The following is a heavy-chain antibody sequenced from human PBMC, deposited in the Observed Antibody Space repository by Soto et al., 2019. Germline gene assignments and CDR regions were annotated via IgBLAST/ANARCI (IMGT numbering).Heavy chain of an antibody. CDR1: GFTFSSYA. D-gene: IGHD5-12*01. Sequence: EVQLLESGGGLVQPGGSLRLSCAASGFTFSSYAMSWVRQAPGKELEWVSAISGSGGSTFYADSVKGRFTISRDTSKNTLFPQMNSLRAEDTAVYYCAKDRGRGYDWFDSWGQGTLVTVSS. J-gene: IGHJ5*01. CDR2: ISGSGGST. V-gene: IGHV3-23*01. CDR3: AKDRGRGYDWFDS.